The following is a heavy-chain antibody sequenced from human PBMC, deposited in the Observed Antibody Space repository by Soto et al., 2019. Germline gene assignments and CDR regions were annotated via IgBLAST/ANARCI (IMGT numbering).Heavy chain of an antibody. CDR2: ISGYNGDI. CDR3: ARVRIVGAREIDF. CDR1: GYTFNRHG. J-gene: IGHJ4*02. D-gene: IGHD1-26*01. Sequence: QVHLVQSGGEVKKPGASVKVSCKASGYTFNRHGITWVRQAPGQGLEWMGWISGYNGDINYEQKFQARVTLSSDTLTSTVYLELKSLRFDDTAVYYCARVRIVGAREIDFWGQGTLVTVSS. V-gene: IGHV1-18*04.